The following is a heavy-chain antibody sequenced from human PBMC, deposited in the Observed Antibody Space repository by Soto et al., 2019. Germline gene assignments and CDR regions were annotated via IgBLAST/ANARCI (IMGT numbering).Heavy chain of an antibody. D-gene: IGHD2-2*02. J-gene: IGHJ6*02. CDR1: GGSISSSSYY. CDR2: IYYSGST. V-gene: IGHV4-39*02. Sequence: SETLSLTCTVSGGSISSSSYYWGWVRQPPGKGLEWIGSIYYSGSTYYNPSLKSRVTISVDTSKNQFSLKLSSVTAADTAVYYCARDQVYRGYYYGMDVWGQGTTVTVSS. CDR3: ARDQVYRGYYYGMDV.